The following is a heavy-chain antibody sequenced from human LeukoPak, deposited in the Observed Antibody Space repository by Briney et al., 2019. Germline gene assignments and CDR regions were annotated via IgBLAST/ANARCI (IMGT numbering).Heavy chain of an antibody. CDR1: GYSFTSYW. CDR2: IYPGDSDT. Sequence: NRGESLKISCKGSGYSFTSYWIGWVRQMPGKGLEWMGIIYPGDSDTRYSPSFQGQVTISDDKSISTAYLQWSSLEASDTAIYYCARGFGYAGNYFDSWGLGTLVTVSS. V-gene: IGHV5-51*01. D-gene: IGHD5-18*01. CDR3: ARGFGYAGNYFDS. J-gene: IGHJ4*02.